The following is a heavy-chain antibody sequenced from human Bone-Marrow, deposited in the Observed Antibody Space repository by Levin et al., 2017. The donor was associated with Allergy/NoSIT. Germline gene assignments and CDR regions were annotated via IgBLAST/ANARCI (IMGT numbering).Heavy chain of an antibody. CDR3: ARVYYSNRGAYYAY. V-gene: IGHV1-18*01. Sequence: ASVKVSCKASGYTFGIYGLSWVRQAPGQGLEWMGWISSYNGNTDYAQKFQDRLTMTTDTSTTTVHMELRSLRTDDTAIYYCARVYYSNRGAYYAYSGQGTLVTVSS. J-gene: IGHJ4*02. D-gene: IGHD3-22*01. CDR2: ISSYNGNT. CDR1: GYTFGIYG.